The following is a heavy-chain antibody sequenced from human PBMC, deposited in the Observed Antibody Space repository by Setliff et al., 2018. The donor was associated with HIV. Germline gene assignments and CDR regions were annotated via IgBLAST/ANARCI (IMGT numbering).Heavy chain of an antibody. CDR2: IYTSGST. J-gene: IGHJ4*02. CDR1: GGSFSGYY. D-gene: IGHD3-22*01. V-gene: IGHV4-4*07. CDR3: ARERDFYYDNSGYSFDY. Sequence: SETLSLTCAVYGGSFSGYYWSWIRQPAGKGLEWIGHIYTSGSTNYNPSLKSRATISVDTSKNQFSLNLRSVTAADTAVYYCARERDFYYDNSGYSFDYWGQGTLVTVSS.